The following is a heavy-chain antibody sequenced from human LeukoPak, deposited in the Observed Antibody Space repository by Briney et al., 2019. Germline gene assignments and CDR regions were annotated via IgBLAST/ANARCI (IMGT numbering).Heavy chain of an antibody. V-gene: IGHV3-7*01. D-gene: IGHD2-21*02. Sequence: PGGSLRLSCAASGFTFSSYWMSWVRQAPGKGLQWVANIKQDGSEKYYVDSVKGRFTILRDNAKNSLYLQMNNLRAEDTAVYYCAREAYCGGDCYPDYWGQGTLVTVSS. CDR1: GFTFSSYW. J-gene: IGHJ4*02. CDR3: AREAYCGGDCYPDY. CDR2: IKQDGSEK.